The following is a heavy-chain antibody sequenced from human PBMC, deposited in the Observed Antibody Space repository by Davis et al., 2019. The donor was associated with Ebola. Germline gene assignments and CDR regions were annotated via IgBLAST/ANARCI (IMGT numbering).Heavy chain of an antibody. J-gene: IGHJ4*02. D-gene: IGHD1-26*01. Sequence: GESLKISCAASGFTFDDYGMSWVRQAPGKGLEWVSGINWNGGSTGYADSVKGRFTISRDNAKNSLYLQMNSLRVDDTAVYYCARDLSGPWELLGSYYFDYWGQGTLVTVSS. CDR3: ARDLSGPWELLGSYYFDY. CDR2: INWNGGST. V-gene: IGHV3-20*04. CDR1: GFTFDDYG.